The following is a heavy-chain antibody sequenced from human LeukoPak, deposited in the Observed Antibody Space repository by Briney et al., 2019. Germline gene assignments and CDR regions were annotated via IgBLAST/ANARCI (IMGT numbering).Heavy chain of an antibody. D-gene: IGHD5/OR15-5a*01. CDR3: AREGSTDAFDV. Sequence: VASVKVSCRPSGHTFTGHYIHWVRQAPGQGLEWMGWIDPNSGVTKYGQKFQGRVTMTRDTSISTVYMEVSWLRSDDTAVYYCAREGSTDAFDVWGQGTVVIVSS. J-gene: IGHJ3*01. V-gene: IGHV1-2*02. CDR2: IDPNSGVT. CDR1: GHTFTGHY.